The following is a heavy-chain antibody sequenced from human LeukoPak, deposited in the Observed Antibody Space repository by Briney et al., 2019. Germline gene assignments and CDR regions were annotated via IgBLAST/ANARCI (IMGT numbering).Heavy chain of an antibody. V-gene: IGHV4-59*12. CDR3: ARKGWLQPTFDY. D-gene: IGHD5-24*01. J-gene: IGHJ4*02. Sequence: SETLSLTCTVSGGSIRSYYWSWIRLPPGKGLECIGYIYYSGSTNYNPSLRSRLTISVDTSKNQFSLKLSSVTAADTAVYYCARKGWLQPTFDYWGQGTLVTVSS. CDR1: GGSIRSYY. CDR2: IYYSGST.